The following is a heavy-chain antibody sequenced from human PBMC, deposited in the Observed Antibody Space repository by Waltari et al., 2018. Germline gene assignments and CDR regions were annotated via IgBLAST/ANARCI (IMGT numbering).Heavy chain of an antibody. D-gene: IGHD4-4*01. CDR1: GFTFSRHW. Sequence: EVQLVESGGGLVQPGGSLRLSCVASGFTFSRHWISWLRQAPGKGLGWVDNRNEDERETFYADSVKGRFTISRDNAKNSLYLQMNSLRVEDTAYYYCATDMEIYTNYAAYWGQGTLVTVSS. V-gene: IGHV3-7*01. CDR3: ATDMEIYTNYAAY. J-gene: IGHJ4*02. CDR2: RNEDERET.